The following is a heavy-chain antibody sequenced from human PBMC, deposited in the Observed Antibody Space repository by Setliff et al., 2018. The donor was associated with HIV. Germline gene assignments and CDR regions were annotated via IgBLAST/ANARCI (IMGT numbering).Heavy chain of an antibody. D-gene: IGHD2-21*02. Sequence: SETLSLTCTVSGGSISSSSYYWGWIRQPPGKGLEWIGSIYYNGSTYYNPSLKSRVTISVDTSKNQFSLKLSSVTAADTAVYYRARGQGLLFSLKYFQYWGQGTLVTVSS. V-gene: IGHV4-39*01. CDR1: GGSISSSSYY. CDR2: IYYNGST. J-gene: IGHJ1*01. CDR3: ARGQGLLFSLKYFQY.